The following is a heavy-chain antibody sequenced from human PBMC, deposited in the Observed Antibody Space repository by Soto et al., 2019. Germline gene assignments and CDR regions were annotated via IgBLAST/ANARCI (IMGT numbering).Heavy chain of an antibody. CDR3: AKDGYSGYLPRYFDY. CDR2: ISYDGSNK. Sequence: QVQLVESGGGVVQPGRSLRLSCAASGFTFSSYGMHWVRQAPGKGLEWVAVISYDGSNKYYADSVKGRFTISRDNSKNTLYLQMNSLRAEDTAVYYCAKDGYSGYLPRYFDYWGQGTLVTVSS. J-gene: IGHJ4*02. V-gene: IGHV3-30*18. CDR1: GFTFSSYG. D-gene: IGHD5-12*01.